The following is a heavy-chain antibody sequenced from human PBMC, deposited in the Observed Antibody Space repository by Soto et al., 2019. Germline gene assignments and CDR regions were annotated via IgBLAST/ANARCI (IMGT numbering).Heavy chain of an antibody. Sequence: EVQLVESGGGLIQPGGSLRLSCAVSGFTVSNNYMSWVRQAPGKGLEGVSVIYSGGYTAYGDSVKGRFTISRDNSKHTQFLQRNSRRAGDPAVFSWATRPGGGGYGGQGTLVTVSS. CDR2: IYSGGYT. CDR1: GFTVSNNY. J-gene: IGHJ4*02. V-gene: IGHV3-53*01. CDR3: ATRPGGGGY. D-gene: IGHD3-10*01.